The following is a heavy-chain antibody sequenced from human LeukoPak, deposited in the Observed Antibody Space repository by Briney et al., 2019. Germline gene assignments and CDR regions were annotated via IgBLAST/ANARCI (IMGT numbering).Heavy chain of an antibody. D-gene: IGHD3-3*01. CDR3: ARVPTKLRFLEWLFDY. CDR1: GYTFTSYG. V-gene: IGHV1-18*01. Sequence: GASVKVSCKASGYTFTSYGISWVRQAPGQGLEWMGWISAYNGNTNYAQKLQGRVTMTTDTSTSTAYMELRSLRSDDTAVYYCARVPTKLRFLEWLFDYWGQGTLVTVSS. J-gene: IGHJ4*02. CDR2: ISAYNGNT.